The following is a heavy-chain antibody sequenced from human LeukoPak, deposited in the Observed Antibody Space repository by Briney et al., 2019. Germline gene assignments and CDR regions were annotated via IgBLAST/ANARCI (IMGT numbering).Heavy chain of an antibody. CDR3: ARVYPYCSSTSCYEAFDY. CDR2: INAGNGNT. CDR1: GYTFSSYA. Sequence: ASVKVSCKASGYTFSSYAMHRVRQAPGQRLEWMGWINAGNGNTKYSQKFQGRVTITRDTSASTAYMELSSLRSEDTAVYYCARVYPYCSSTSCYEAFDYWGQGTLVTVSS. V-gene: IGHV1-3*01. D-gene: IGHD2-2*01. J-gene: IGHJ4*02.